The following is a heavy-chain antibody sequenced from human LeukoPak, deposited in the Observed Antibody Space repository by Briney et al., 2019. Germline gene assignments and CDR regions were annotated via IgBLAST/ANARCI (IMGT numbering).Heavy chain of an antibody. CDR2: ISSSGSTI. Sequence: GGSLRLSCAASGFTFSSYEMNWVRQAPGKRLEWVSYISSSGSTIFYSDSVKGRFTISRDNAKNSLHLQMNSLTAEDTAVYYCARGGGRGDYNERYYFDYWGQGTLVTVSS. CDR1: GFTFSSYE. D-gene: IGHD3-22*01. J-gene: IGHJ4*02. CDR3: ARGGGRGDYNERYYFDY. V-gene: IGHV3-48*03.